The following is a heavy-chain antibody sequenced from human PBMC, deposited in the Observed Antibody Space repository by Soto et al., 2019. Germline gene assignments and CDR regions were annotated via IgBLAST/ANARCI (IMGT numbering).Heavy chain of an antibody. CDR2: ISYDGSNK. Sequence: PGGSLRLSCAASGFTFSSYGMHWVRQAPGKGLEWVAVISYDGSNKYYADSVKGRFTISRDNSKNTLYLQMNSLRAEDTAVYYYAKDLRYSSGPVSDYWGQGTLVTVSS. V-gene: IGHV3-30*18. CDR1: GFTFSSYG. J-gene: IGHJ4*02. D-gene: IGHD6-19*01. CDR3: AKDLRYSSGPVSDY.